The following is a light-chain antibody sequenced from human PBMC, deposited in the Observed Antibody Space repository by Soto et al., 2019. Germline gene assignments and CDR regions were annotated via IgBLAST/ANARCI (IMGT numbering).Light chain of an antibody. CDR3: QQYNNWLPIT. CDR2: GAS. Sequence: EIVMTQSPATLSVSPGERATLSCRASQSVSSNLAWYQQKPGQAPRLLIYGASTRATGIPARFSGSGSGTEFTLTISSLQSEDFAVYYFQQYNNWLPITFGQGTRLEIK. J-gene: IGKJ5*01. CDR1: QSVSSN. V-gene: IGKV3-15*01.